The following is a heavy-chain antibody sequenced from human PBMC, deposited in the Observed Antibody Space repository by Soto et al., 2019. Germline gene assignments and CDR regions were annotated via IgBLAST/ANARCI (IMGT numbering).Heavy chain of an antibody. J-gene: IGHJ6*02. CDR3: ADPVPAPTHYDYYDMDV. CDR1: VFTVSSNY. D-gene: IGHD2-2*01. Sequence: PGGALRVSWAASVFTVSSNYMSWVRQAPGKGLEWVSVIYSGGSTYYADSVKGRVTISRDNSKHTLYLQMNSLRADDPAVYYCADPVPAPTHYDYYDMDVWGQGTTVTVSS. V-gene: IGHV3-53*01. CDR2: IYSGGST.